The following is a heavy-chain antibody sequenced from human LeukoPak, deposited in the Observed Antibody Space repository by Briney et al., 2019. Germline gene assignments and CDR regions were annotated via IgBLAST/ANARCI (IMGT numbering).Heavy chain of an antibody. CDR1: GFTFSSYA. V-gene: IGHV3-23*01. CDR2: ISGSGATT. CDR3: AKRPVATGGYYFDY. Sequence: PGGSLRLSCAASGFTFSSYAMSWVRQAPGKGLDWVSAISGSGATTYYADSVKGRFTISRDNSKNTLYLQMNSLRAEDTAVYYCAKRPVATGGYYFDYWGQGTLVTVSS. J-gene: IGHJ4*02. D-gene: IGHD1-26*01.